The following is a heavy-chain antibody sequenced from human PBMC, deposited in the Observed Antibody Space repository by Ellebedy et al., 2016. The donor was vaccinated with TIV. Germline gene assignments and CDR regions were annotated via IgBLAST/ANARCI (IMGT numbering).Heavy chain of an antibody. CDR2: IRGRDGRT. CDR1: GFTFANYA. CDR3: ARDDALDGGYLDS. V-gene: IGHV3-23*01. Sequence: GESLKISCAASGFTFANYAMTWVRQVPGKGLEWFSSIRGRDGRTSYTDSAKGRFTISRDNSKNTLFLQMNNLRVEDTAMYYCARDDALDGGYLDSWGQGILLTVSS. J-gene: IGHJ4*02. D-gene: IGHD3-16*01.